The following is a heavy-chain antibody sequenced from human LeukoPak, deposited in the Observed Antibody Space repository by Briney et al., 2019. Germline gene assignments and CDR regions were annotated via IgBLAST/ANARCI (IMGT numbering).Heavy chain of an antibody. CDR2: TSSNGGST. CDR1: GFTFSSYA. J-gene: IGHJ4*02. Sequence: GGSLRLSCAASGFTFSSYAMHWVRQAPGKGLEYVSATSSNGGSTYYANSVKGRFTISRDNSKNTLYLQMGSLRAEDMAVYYCASLSKRGWYDYWGQGTLVTVSS. V-gene: IGHV3-64*01. CDR3: ASLSKRGWYDY. D-gene: IGHD6-19*01.